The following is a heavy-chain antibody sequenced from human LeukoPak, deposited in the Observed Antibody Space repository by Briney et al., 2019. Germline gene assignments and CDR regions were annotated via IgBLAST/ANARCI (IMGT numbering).Heavy chain of an antibody. D-gene: IGHD1-7*01. CDR3: VRDNWNYGSSMDV. Sequence: SETLSLTCTVSGGSISSYYWSWIRQPPGKGLEWIGYIYYSGSTNYNPSLKSRVTISVDTSKNQFSLKLSSVTAADTAVYYCVRDNWNYGSSMDVWGQGTTVTVSS. V-gene: IGHV4-59*01. J-gene: IGHJ6*02. CDR1: GGSISSYY. CDR2: IYYSGST.